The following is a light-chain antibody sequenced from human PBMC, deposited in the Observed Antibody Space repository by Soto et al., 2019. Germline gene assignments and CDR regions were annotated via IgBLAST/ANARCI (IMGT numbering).Light chain of an antibody. CDR3: QVWDSSSDHPYV. J-gene: IGLJ1*01. Sequence: SYELTQPPSVSVAPGKTARITCGGNNIGSKSVHWYPQKPGQAPVLVIYYDSDRPSGIPERFSGSNSGNTATLTISRVEAGDEADYYCQVWDSSSDHPYVFGTGTKLTVL. CDR2: YDS. CDR1: NIGSKS. V-gene: IGLV3-21*04.